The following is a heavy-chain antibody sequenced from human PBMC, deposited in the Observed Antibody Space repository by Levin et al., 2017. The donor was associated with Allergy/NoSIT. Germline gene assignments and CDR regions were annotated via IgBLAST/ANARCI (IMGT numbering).Heavy chain of an antibody. CDR1: GFTVSSKY. CDR3: ARVGNYYESSGYYYATY. J-gene: IGHJ4*02. D-gene: IGHD3-22*01. V-gene: IGHV3-66*01. CDR2: IYSGGTT. Sequence: PGGSLRLSCAASGFTVSSKYMSWVRQAPGKGLEWVSVIYSGGTTYYADSVKGRFIISRDNSKNTLYLQMNSLRAEDTAVYYCARVGNYYESSGYYYATYWGQGTLVTVSS.